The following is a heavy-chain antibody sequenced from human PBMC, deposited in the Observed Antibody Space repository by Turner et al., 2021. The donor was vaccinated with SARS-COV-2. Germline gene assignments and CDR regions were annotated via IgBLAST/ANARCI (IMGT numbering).Heavy chain of an antibody. D-gene: IGHD3-10*01. J-gene: IGHJ6*02. CDR1: GSTFSSYA. CDR2: IIPISGTA. CDR3: ARGKNYYGSGSYYPTHYYYGIDV. V-gene: IGHV1-69*01. Sequence: QVQLVQSGAEVKKPGSSVKVSCKASGSTFSSYAISWVRQSPGQGLEWMGGIIPISGTANYAQKFKGRVTITADESTSTAYMELSSLRSEDTAVYYCARGKNYYGSGSYYPTHYYYGIDVWGQGTTVIVSS.